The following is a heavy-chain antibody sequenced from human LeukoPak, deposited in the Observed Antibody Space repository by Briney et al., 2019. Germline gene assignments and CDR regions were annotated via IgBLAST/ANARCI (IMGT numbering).Heavy chain of an antibody. D-gene: IGHD3-16*01. V-gene: IGHV3-7*03. CDR1: GITFSNYA. CDR2: INHNGNVN. Sequence: GGSLRLSCAASGITFSNYAMTWARQAPGKGLEWVASINHNGNVNYYVDSVKGRFTISRDNAKNSLYLQMSNLRAEDTAVYFCARGGGLDVWGQGATVTVSS. CDR3: ARGGGLDV. J-gene: IGHJ6*02.